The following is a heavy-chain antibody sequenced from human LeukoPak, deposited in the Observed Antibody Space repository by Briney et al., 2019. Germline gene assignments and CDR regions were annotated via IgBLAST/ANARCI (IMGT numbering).Heavy chain of an antibody. CDR2: ISSSSSYI. CDR1: GFTFSSYS. J-gene: IGHJ6*03. D-gene: IGHD4-17*01. V-gene: IGHV3-21*04. CDR3: AKGHGVYYYYYMDV. Sequence: PGGSLRLSCAASGFTFSSYSMNWVRQAPGKGLEWVSSISSSSSYIYYADSVKGRFTISRDNAKNSLYLQMNSLRAEDTAVYYCAKGHGVYYYYYMDVWGKGTTVTVSS.